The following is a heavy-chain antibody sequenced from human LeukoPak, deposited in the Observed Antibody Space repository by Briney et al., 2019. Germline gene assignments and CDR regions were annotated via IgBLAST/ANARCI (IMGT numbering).Heavy chain of an antibody. J-gene: IGHJ4*02. CDR2: IYPRDGST. Sequence: ASVKVSFKASGYTFTSNYIHWVRQAPGQGLEWMGMIYPRDGSTSYAQKFQGRVTVTRDTSTSTVHMELSGLRSEDTAVYYCARDPEGFDYWGQGTLVTVSS. CDR3: ARDPEGFDY. V-gene: IGHV1-46*01. CDR1: GYTFTSNY.